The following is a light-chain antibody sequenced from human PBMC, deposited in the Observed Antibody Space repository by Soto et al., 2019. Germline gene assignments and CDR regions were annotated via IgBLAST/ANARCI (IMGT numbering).Light chain of an antibody. CDR1: QTISDY. CDR2: AAS. V-gene: IGKV1-39*01. J-gene: IGKJ3*01. CDR3: QQSYSTLT. Sequence: DIQMTQSPSSLSASVGDRVTITCRTSQTISDYLNWYQHTPGKAPKLLISAASSLQSGVPSRFSGSGSGTDFTLTISSPQPEDFATYYCQQSYSTLTFGPGTKVDIK.